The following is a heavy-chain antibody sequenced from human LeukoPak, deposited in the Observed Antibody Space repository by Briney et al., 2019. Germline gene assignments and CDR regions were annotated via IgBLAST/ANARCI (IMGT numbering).Heavy chain of an antibody. V-gene: IGHV4-59*08. CDR2: IYYSGST. D-gene: IGHD1-26*01. CDR1: GGSISSYY. Sequence: PSETLSLTCTVSGGSISSYYWSWIRQPPGKGLEWIGYIYYSGSTNYNPSLKSRVTISVDTSKNQFSLKLSSVTAADTAVYYCASGVEWGAYYNYYYMDVWGKGTTVTVSS. CDR3: ASGVEWGAYYNYYYMDV. J-gene: IGHJ6*03.